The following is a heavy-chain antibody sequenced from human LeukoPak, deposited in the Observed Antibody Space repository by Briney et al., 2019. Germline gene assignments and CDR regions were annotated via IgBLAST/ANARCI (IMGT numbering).Heavy chain of an antibody. D-gene: IGHD2-8*01. CDR2: IYTSGST. Sequence: PSETLSLTCTVSGGSISSGSYYWSWLRQPAGKGLEWIGRIYTSGSTNYNPSLKSRVTISVDTSKNQFSLKLSSVTAADTAVYYCARMSPPVLSRLGYYFDYWGQGTLVTVSS. CDR1: GGSISSGSYY. V-gene: IGHV4-61*02. J-gene: IGHJ4*02. CDR3: ARMSPPVLSRLGYYFDY.